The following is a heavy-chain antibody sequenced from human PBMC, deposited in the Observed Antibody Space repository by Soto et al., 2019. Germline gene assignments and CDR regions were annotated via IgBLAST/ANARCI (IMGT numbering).Heavy chain of an antibody. CDR3: GRCTSTSCHLGSDY. Sequence: PGGSLRLSCAASGFTFSSYAMNWVRQAPGKGLEWVALISHDGINKYYADSVRARFTTSRDSSTNTLYLQMNSLRAPDTALDSGGRCTSTSCHLGSDYWGQGTLVTVSS. CDR1: GFTFSSYA. D-gene: IGHD2-2*01. V-gene: IGHV3-30-3*01. CDR2: ISHDGINK. J-gene: IGHJ4*02.